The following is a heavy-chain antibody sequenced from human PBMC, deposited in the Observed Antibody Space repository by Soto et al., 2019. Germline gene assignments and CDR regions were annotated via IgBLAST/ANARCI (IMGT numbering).Heavy chain of an antibody. D-gene: IGHD1-1*01. CDR3: ARTLTGTTGYNWFDP. CDR2: IYYSGST. J-gene: IGHJ5*02. V-gene: IGHV4-30-4*01. CDR1: GGSISSGDYY. Sequence: QVQLQESGPGLVKPSQTLSLTCTVSGGSISSGDYYWSWIRQPPGKGLEWIGYIYYSGSTYYNPSRASRVTISVDTSKNQFSLKLSSVTAADTAVYYCARTLTGTTGYNWFDPWGQGTLVTVSS.